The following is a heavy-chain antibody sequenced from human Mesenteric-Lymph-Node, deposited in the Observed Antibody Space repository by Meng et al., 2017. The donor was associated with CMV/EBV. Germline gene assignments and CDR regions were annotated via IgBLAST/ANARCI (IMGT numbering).Heavy chain of an antibody. CDR3: ARVQTQLWGGGMDV. Sequence: GESLKISCAASGFTFSSYAMHWVRQAPGKGLEWVAVISYDGSNKYYADSVKGRFTISRDNAKNSLYLQMNSLRAEDTAVYYCARVQTQLWGGGMDVWGQGTTVTVSS. CDR1: GFTFSSYA. J-gene: IGHJ6*02. CDR2: ISYDGSNK. V-gene: IGHV3-30*04. D-gene: IGHD5-18*01.